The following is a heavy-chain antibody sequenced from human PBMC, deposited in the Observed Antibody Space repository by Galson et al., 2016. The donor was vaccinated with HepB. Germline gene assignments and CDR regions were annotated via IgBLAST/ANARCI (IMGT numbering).Heavy chain of an antibody. CDR1: GYTFSCYG. D-gene: IGHD6-19*01. V-gene: IGHV1-18*01. CDR2: VSAFNGNR. CDR3: ARAHAVASDYYFDY. Sequence: SVKVSCKASGYTFSCYGISWVRQAPGQGLEWVGWVSAFNGNRNYAQKLQGRVTMTTDTSTSTAYMELRSLRSDDTAVYYCARAHAVASDYYFDYWGQGTLVTVSS. J-gene: IGHJ4*02.